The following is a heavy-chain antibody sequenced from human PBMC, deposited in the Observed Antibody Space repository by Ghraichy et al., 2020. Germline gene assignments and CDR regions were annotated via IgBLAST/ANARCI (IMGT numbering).Heavy chain of an antibody. CDR2: VKSKSEGGTT. Sequence: GGSLRLSCAASGFTFSSAWMSWVRQAPGKGLEWVGRVKSKSEGGTTDYAAPVKGRFTISRDDSKNTLHLQMNSLKTEDTAVYYCTNAGDPYYYGVDVWGQGTTVTVSS. CDR3: TNAGDPYYYGVDV. V-gene: IGHV3-15*01. D-gene: IGHD7-27*01. J-gene: IGHJ6*02. CDR1: GFTFSSAW.